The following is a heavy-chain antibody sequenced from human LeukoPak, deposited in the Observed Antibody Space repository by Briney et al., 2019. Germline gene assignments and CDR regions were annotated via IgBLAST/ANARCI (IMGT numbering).Heavy chain of an antibody. V-gene: IGHV3-23*01. CDR3: AKDLGYTSSGMYYYYYMDV. CDR2: ISASGVTT. D-gene: IGHD6-6*01. Sequence: GGSLRLSCAASGFTFSNYAMSWVRQAPGKGLEWVSTISASGVTTYYADSVKGRFTISRDNSKNTLYLQVNSLRAEDTAVYYCAKDLGYTSSGMYYYYYMDVWGKGTTVTVSS. J-gene: IGHJ6*03. CDR1: GFTFSNYA.